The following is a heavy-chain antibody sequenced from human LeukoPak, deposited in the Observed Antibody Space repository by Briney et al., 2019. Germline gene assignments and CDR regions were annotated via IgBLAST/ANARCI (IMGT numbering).Heavy chain of an antibody. CDR3: ARGYNSALDY. J-gene: IGHJ4*02. CDR1: GFTLSDFW. Sequence: GGSLRLSCAGSGFTLSDFWITWVRQAPGKGLEWVANIDQDGSDKNFVDSVKGRFTVSRDNAKNSLFLQMNSLRVEDTALYYCARGYNSALDYWGQGTLVTVSS. D-gene: IGHD6-19*01. CDR2: IDQDGSDK. V-gene: IGHV3-7*04.